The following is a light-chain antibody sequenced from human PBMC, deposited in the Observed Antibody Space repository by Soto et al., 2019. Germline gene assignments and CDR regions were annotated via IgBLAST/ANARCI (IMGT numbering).Light chain of an antibody. J-gene: IGLJ1*01. CDR3: QSYDSSLSGSNYV. V-gene: IGLV1-40*01. CDR2: GNS. CDR1: SSNIGSGYD. Sequence: QSVLTQPPSVSGAPGQRVTISCTGSSSNIGSGYDVHWFQQLPGTAPKLLIYGNSNRPSGVPDRFSGSKSGTSASLAITGLQAEHEADYYCQSYDSSLSGSNYVFGTGTKVTVL.